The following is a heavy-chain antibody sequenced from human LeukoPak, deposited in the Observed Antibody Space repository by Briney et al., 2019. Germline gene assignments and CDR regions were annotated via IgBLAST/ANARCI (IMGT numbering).Heavy chain of an antibody. CDR3: VREGEGPLSKDFDY. V-gene: IGHV1-2*02. J-gene: IGHJ4*02. D-gene: IGHD2/OR15-2a*01. CDR2: IGPHSTFT. Sequence: ASVKVSCKSSGFTFTDHYIRWVRQGPGQGLEWMGYIGPHSTFTSSPQEVQGRVTMTRDASMSTAYMELTRLTSDDTAVYYCVREGEGPLSKDFDYWGQGTLVTVSS. CDR1: GFTFTDHY.